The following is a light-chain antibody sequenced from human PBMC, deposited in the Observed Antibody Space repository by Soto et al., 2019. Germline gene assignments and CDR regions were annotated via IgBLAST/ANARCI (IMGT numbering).Light chain of an antibody. CDR3: QQYGGSPIT. Sequence: EIVLTQSPGTLSLSPGERVTLSCRASQNVSSSYLAWYQQKPGQPPRLLIYGTSSRATGIPDRFSGSGSGTAFTLTISRLDPEDFAVYYCQQYGGSPITFGQGRRLEI. V-gene: IGKV3-20*01. J-gene: IGKJ5*01. CDR2: GTS. CDR1: QNVSSSY.